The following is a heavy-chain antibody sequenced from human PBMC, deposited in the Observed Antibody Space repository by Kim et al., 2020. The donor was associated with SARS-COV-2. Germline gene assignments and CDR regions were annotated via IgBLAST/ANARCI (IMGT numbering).Heavy chain of an antibody. Sequence: KKEQKPQGRVTMTTDTSTSTADMELRSLRSDDTAVYYCARDEPREGWFDPWGQGTLVTVSS. CDR3: ARDEPREGWFDP. V-gene: IGHV1-18*01. J-gene: IGHJ5*02.